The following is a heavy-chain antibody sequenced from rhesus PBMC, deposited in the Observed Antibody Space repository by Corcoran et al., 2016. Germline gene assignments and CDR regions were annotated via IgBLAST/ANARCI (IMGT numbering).Heavy chain of an antibody. J-gene: IGHJ5-1*01. CDR2: IYGNSAST. Sequence: QVQLQESGPGLVKPSETLSLTCAVSGGSINDYYYWNWIRQPPGKGLEWIGNIYGNSASTYYNPSLKSRVTISQDTSKHQFFLKLNSVTAADTAVYYCASGISSLYNRFDVWGPGVLVTVSS. CDR3: ASGISSLYNRFDV. CDR1: GGSINDYYY. D-gene: IGHD6-25*01. V-gene: IGHV4S9*01.